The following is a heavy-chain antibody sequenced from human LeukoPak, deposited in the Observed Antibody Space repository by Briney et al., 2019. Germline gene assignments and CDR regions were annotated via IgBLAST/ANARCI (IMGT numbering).Heavy chain of an antibody. J-gene: IGHJ4*02. CDR1: GYTFTTYW. V-gene: IGHV5-51*01. CDR3: ARNYGSGNYYTPSDY. CDR2: FCPGDYDT. Sequence: GESLKISCKGSGYTFTTYWIAWVRQIPGKGLEWMGIFCPGDYDTTYSPSFQGQVTFSADKSISTAYLQWSKLKASDTAMYYCARNYGSGNYYTPSDYWGQGTLVTVSS. D-gene: IGHD3-10*01.